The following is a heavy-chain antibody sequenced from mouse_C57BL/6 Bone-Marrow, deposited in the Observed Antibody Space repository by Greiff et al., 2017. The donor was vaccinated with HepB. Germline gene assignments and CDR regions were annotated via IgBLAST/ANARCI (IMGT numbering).Heavy chain of an antibody. CDR3: TPHYYGRDVDYAMDY. CDR1: GFTFSDAW. Sequence: DVKLVESGGGLVQPGGSMKLSCAASGFTFSDAWMDWVRQSPEKGLEWVAEIRNKANNHATYSAESVKGRFTISRDDSKSSVYLQMNSLRAEDTGIYYCTPHYYGRDVDYAMDYWGQGTSVTVSS. CDR2: IRNKANNHAT. V-gene: IGHV6-6*01. J-gene: IGHJ4*01. D-gene: IGHD1-1*01.